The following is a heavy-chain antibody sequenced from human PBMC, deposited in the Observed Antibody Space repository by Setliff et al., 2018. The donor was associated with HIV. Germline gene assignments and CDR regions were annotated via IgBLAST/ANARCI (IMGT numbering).Heavy chain of an antibody. J-gene: IGHJ5*01. CDR1: GGSITSGCHY. V-gene: IGHV4-31*02. D-gene: IGHD6-6*01. Sequence: SETLSLTCSVSGGSITSGCHYWSWIRHRPGKGLEWIGYIHYTGSNFYNPSLTDRLTLSVDTSDNQFSLKLTSVTAADTAVYYWARGGNSRADWFDSWGQGTLVTVSS. CDR3: ARGGNSRADWFDS. CDR2: IHYTGSN.